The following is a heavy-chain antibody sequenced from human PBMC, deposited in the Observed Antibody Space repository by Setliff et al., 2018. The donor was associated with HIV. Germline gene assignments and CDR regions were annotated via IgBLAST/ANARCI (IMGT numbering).Heavy chain of an antibody. J-gene: IGHJ4*02. D-gene: IGHD6-19*01. CDR1: GGSISRGSYS. CDR3: ARLRQWLAFFDS. V-gene: IGHV4-39*01. CDR2: ISYTGIT. Sequence: SETLSLTCTVSGGSISRGSYSWGWIRQPPGKGLEWIGSISYTGITNYNPSLKSRVTISVDTSQNQFSLKLTSVTAADTAVYYCARLRQWLAFFDSGGQGTLVTVSS.